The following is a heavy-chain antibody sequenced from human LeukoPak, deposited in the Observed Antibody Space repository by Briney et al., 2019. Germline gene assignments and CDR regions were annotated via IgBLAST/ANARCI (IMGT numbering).Heavy chain of an antibody. V-gene: IGHV3-30-3*01. J-gene: IGHJ4*02. CDR1: GFTFSSYA. Sequence: GGSLRLSCAASGFTFSSYAMHWVRQAPGKGLEWVAVISYDGSNKYYADSVKGRFTISRDNPKNTLYLQMNSLRAEDTAVYYCARDEIPYDSSGYYYGAIDYWGQGTLVTVSS. CDR2: ISYDGSNK. D-gene: IGHD3-22*01. CDR3: ARDEIPYDSSGYYYGAIDY.